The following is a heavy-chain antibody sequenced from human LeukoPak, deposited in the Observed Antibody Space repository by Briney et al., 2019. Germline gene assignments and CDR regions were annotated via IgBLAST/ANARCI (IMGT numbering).Heavy chain of an antibody. D-gene: IGHD3-3*01. CDR2: VHLDGRT. V-gene: IGHV4-30-4*01. Sequence: SQTLSLTCTVSGGSISSGDYYWSWIRQPPGKGLEWIGEVHLDGRTNYNPSLKSRLIMSVDLPENHISLKLTSVTAADTTVYYCAREGGFYRPLDYSGQGTLVTVSS. CDR1: GGSISSGDYY. CDR3: AREGGFYRPLDY. J-gene: IGHJ4*02.